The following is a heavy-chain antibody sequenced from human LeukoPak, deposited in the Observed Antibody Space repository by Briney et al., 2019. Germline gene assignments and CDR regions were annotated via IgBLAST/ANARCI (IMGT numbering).Heavy chain of an antibody. CDR1: GGSISSYY. D-gene: IGHD2-15*01. J-gene: IGHJ5*02. Sequence: SSETLSLTCTVSGGSISSYYWSWIRQPPGKGLEWIGYIYYSGSTNYNPSLKSRVTISVDTSKNQFSLKLSSVTAADTAVYYCARLGYCSGGSCRSDNWFDPWGQGTLVTVSS. CDR3: ARLGYCSGGSCRSDNWFDP. CDR2: IYYSGST. V-gene: IGHV4-59*08.